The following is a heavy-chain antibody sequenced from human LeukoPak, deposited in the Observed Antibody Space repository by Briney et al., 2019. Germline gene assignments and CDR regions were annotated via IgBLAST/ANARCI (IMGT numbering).Heavy chain of an antibody. CDR1: GGSISSGSYY. CDR2: IYTSGST. D-gene: IGHD6-6*01. CDR3: ATQRSYSSSSGRLTFDY. Sequence: SETLSLTCTVSGGSISSGSYYWSWIRQPAGKGLEWIGRIYTSGSTNYNPSLKSRVTISVDTSKNQFSLKLSSVTAADTAVYYCATQRSYSSSSGRLTFDYWGQGTLVTVSS. V-gene: IGHV4-61*02. J-gene: IGHJ4*02.